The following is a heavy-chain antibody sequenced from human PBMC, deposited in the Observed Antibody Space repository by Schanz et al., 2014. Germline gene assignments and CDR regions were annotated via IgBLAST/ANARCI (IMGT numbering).Heavy chain of an antibody. CDR3: ARGGFWGSYYGLFDS. D-gene: IGHD1-26*01. Sequence: QVQLQESGPGLVKPSQTLSLTCTVSGDSISNTPYYWTWIRQHPGKGLEWIGYIFFSGATHQNPSLKSRISISIDTSKNQFALDLTSVTAADTAVYYCARGGFWGSYYGLFDSWGQGALVTVSS. J-gene: IGHJ4*02. CDR1: GDSISNTPYY. V-gene: IGHV4-30-4*08. CDR2: IFFSGAT.